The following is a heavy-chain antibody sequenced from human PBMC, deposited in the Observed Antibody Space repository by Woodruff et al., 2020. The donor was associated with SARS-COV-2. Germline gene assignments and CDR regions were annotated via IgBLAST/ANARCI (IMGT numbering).Heavy chain of an antibody. CDR2: ISISSSYI. J-gene: IGHJ4*02. Sequence: WVRQAPGKGLEWVSSISISSSYIYYADSGKGRFTISRDNAKNSLYLQMNSLRAEDTAVYYCARAVIAAAGPFDYWGQGTLV. CDR3: ARAVIAAAGPFDY. D-gene: IGHD6-13*01. V-gene: IGHV3-21*01.